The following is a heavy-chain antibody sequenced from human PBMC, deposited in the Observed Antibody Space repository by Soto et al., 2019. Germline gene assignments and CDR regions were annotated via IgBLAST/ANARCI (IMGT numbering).Heavy chain of an antibody. D-gene: IGHD3-10*01. J-gene: IGHJ6*04. Sequence: EVQLVESGGGLVQPGGSLRLSCAASGFTFSSYDMHWVRQATGKGLEWVSAIGTAGDTYYPGSVKSRFTISRENAKNALYLRMNSLRAGDTAVYYCAGNGDYGSGSMDVWGKGSTVTVSS. V-gene: IGHV3-13*01. CDR2: IGTAGDT. CDR3: AGNGDYGSGSMDV. CDR1: GFTFSSYD.